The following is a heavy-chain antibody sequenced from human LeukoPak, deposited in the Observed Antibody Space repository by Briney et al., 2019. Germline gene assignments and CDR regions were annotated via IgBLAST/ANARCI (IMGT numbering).Heavy chain of an antibody. D-gene: IGHD7-27*01. V-gene: IGHV1-2*02. J-gene: IGHJ4*02. CDR1: GFTFTDHF. CDR3: ARDFNWGADY. CDR2: INGNSGAT. Sequence: ASVKVSCKASGFTFTDHFMHWVRQAPGQGLEWMGWINGNSGATFYAQKFQDRVTVTRETSISTMYMELNRLTSDDTAVYFCARDFNWGADYWGQGTLVAVSS.